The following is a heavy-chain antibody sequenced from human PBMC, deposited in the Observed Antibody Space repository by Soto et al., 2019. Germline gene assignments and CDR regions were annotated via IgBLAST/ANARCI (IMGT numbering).Heavy chain of an antibody. D-gene: IGHD5-12*01. J-gene: IGHJ4*02. V-gene: IGHV4-31*03. CDR3: ARGPVSSGYDYAFDY. CDR2: IYYSGST. CDR1: GGSISSGGYY. Sequence: QVQLQESGPGLVKPSQTLSLTCTVSGGSISSGGYYWSWIRQHPGKGLEWIGYIYYSGSTYYNPSRKSGFTRSVDTSKNQFALKLSSVTAADTAVYYCARGPVSSGYDYAFDYWGQGTLVTVSS.